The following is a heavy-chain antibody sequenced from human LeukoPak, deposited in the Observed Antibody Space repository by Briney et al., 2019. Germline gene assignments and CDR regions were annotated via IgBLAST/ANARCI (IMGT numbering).Heavy chain of an antibody. D-gene: IGHD1-26*01. Sequence: PGGSLRLSCAAAGFTFSNYAMTWVRQAPGKGLEWVSSISGSGGSTYYADSVKGRFTISRDNSKNTLYLQMYSLRAEDTAVYYCAKDLFVRIVGATVLDFWGQGTLVTVSS. J-gene: IGHJ4*02. CDR3: AKDLFVRIVGATVLDF. CDR2: ISGSGGST. V-gene: IGHV3-23*01. CDR1: GFTFSNYA.